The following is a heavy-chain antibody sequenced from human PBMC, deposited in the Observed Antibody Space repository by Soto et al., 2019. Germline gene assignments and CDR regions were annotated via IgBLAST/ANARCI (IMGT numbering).Heavy chain of an antibody. V-gene: IGHV3-74*03. CDR1: GYTFSRHW. Sequence: EVQLVESGGGLVQPGGSLRLSCVASGYTFSRHWIHWVRQAPGQGLEGVSRINPEGSFTTYADSVRGRFTISRDNAKNTLYLDMTNLKTEDTAVYYCARPRSMSSSGFDIWGQGTMVTVSS. CDR2: INPEGSFT. CDR3: ARPRSMSSSGFDI. J-gene: IGHJ3*02. D-gene: IGHD6-6*01.